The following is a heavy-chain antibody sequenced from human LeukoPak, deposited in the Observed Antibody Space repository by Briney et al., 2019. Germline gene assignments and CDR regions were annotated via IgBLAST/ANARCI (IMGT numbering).Heavy chain of an antibody. CDR2: ISYDGSNK. CDR1: GFTFSSYG. V-gene: IGHV3-30*19. Sequence: GGSLRLSCAASGFTFSSYGMHWVRQAPGKGLEWVAVISYDGSNKYYADSVKGRFTISRDNSKNTLYLQMNSLRAEDTAVYYCARERVRNFDYWGQGTLVTVSS. CDR3: ARERVRNFDY. J-gene: IGHJ4*02.